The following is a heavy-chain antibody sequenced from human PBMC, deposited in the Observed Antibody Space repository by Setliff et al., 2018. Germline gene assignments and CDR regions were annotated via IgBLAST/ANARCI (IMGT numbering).Heavy chain of an antibody. CDR1: GYTFNNYG. J-gene: IGHJ4*02. CDR3: ARGPVDFVVVPAAAKFDY. D-gene: IGHD2-2*01. Sequence: ASVKVSCKASGYTFNNYGINWVRQAPGQGFEWMGWMSVYAQKFQGRVTMTTDTPTSTAYMELRSLTSDDTAVYYCARGPVDFVVVPAAAKFDYWGQGTRVTVSS. CDR2: MSV. V-gene: IGHV1-18*04.